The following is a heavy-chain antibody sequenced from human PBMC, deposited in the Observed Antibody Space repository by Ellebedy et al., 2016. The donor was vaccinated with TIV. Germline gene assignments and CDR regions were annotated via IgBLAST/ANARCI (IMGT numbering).Heavy chain of an antibody. CDR1: GGTFGRYT. D-gene: IGHD3-9*01. CDR3: ARDSIPRYSDWRGANYLYPMDV. J-gene: IGHJ6*02. CDR2: IIPIFDTS. Sequence: SVKVSCKASGGTFGRYTISWVRQAPGQGLEWMGGIIPIFDTSYYSQKFQGRVTLTADESTSTAYMELSSLRSEDTAVYFCARDSIPRYSDWRGANYLYPMDVWGQGTTITVSS. V-gene: IGHV1-69*13.